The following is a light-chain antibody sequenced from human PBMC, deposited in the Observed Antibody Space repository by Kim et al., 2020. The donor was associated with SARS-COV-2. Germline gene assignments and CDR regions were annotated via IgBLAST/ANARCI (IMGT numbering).Light chain of an antibody. CDR2: GAS. V-gene: IGKV3-20*01. J-gene: IGKJ5*01. Sequence: EIVLTQSPGTVSLSPGERATLSCRASQSVTSSYLAWYQQKAGQAPRLLIYGASSRVTGIPDRFSGSGSGTDFTLTISRLEPEDFAVDYCQQYGDSPITFGQGRRLEIK. CDR1: QSVTSSY. CDR3: QQYGDSPIT.